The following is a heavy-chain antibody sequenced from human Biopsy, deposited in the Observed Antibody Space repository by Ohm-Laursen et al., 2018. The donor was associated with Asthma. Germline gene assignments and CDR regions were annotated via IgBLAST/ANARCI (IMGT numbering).Heavy chain of an antibody. D-gene: IGHD1-26*01. CDR3: ARDGPVGAPSDY. CDR1: GDMISSFG. CDR2: VIPIYGTT. V-gene: IGHV1-69*01. Sequence: SSVKVSCKPHGDMISSFGIKWVRKAPGQGLEWMGGVIPIYGTTHTAQKFQGRVTITADESTSTAYMELRSLRSDDTAVYYCARDGPVGAPSDYWGQGTLVTVSS. J-gene: IGHJ4*02.